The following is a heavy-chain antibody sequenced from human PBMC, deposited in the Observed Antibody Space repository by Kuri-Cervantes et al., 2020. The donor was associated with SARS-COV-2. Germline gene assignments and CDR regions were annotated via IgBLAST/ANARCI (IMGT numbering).Heavy chain of an antibody. CDR1: GFTFSNAW. V-gene: IGHV3-74*01. D-gene: IGHD5-12*01. Sequence: LSLTCAASGFTFSNAWMSWVRQAPGKGLEWVSTISGSGGSTYYADSVKGRFTISRDNAKNTLYLQMNSLRAEDTAVYYCARAGTASGYDQYYYYYYGMDVWGQGTTVTVSS. CDR2: ISGSGGST. J-gene: IGHJ6*02. CDR3: ARAGTASGYDQYYYYYYGMDV.